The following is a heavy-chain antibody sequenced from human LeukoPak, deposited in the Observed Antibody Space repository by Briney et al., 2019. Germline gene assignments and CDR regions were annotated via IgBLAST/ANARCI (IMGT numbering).Heavy chain of an antibody. CDR2: ISGDSIHI. J-gene: IGHJ6*02. Sequence: GGSLRLSCAAAGFTFTSYSMNWVRQAPGRGLEWVSSISGDSIHIYYADSVRGRFTISRDNAKNTVYLQMNSLRTEDTAVYYCARGLPNYYGMDVWGQGTTVTVSS. V-gene: IGHV3-21*01. CDR1: GFTFTSYS. CDR3: ARGLPNYYGMDV.